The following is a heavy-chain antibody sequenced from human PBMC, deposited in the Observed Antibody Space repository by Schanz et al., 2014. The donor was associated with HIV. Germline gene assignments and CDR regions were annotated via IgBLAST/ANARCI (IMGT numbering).Heavy chain of an antibody. J-gene: IGHJ4*02. V-gene: IGHV3-11*01. CDR3: ATWLSNHFDY. CDR2: ISDTGTTT. CDR1: GFTFNDYY. D-gene: IGHD4-4*01. Sequence: QVQLVESGGGLVKPGGSLRLSCAASGFTFNDYYMTWIRQAPGKGLEWVSYISDTGTTTYYADSVNGRFTISRDNSKNTVYLQMNSLRAEDTAVYYCATWLSNHFDYWGQGTVITVSS.